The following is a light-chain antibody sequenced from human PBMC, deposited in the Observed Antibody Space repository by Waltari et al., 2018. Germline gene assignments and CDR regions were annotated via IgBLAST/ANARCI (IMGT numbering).Light chain of an antibody. V-gene: IGLV8-61*01. CDR3: ALYLGSGIWV. Sequence: QTVVTQEPSFSVSPGGTVTLTCGLSSGSVSTSHYPRGSQQTPGQAPRTLIYSTFTRSSGVPDRFSGSIVGNKAALTITGAQADDESEFYCALYLGSGIWVFGGGTRLTVL. CDR2: STF. CDR1: SGSVSTSHY. J-gene: IGLJ3*02.